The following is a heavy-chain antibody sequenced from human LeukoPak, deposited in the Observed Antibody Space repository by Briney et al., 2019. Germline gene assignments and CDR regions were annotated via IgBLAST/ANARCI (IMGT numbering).Heavy chain of an antibody. CDR1: GFTVSSNY. J-gene: IGHJ6*02. CDR3: ARAISGSYHPWYYYYGMDV. Sequence: PGGCLRLSCAASGFTVSSNYMSWVRQAPGKGLEWVSVIYSGGSTYYADSVKGRFTISRDNSKNTLYLQMNSLRAEDTAVYYCARAISGSYHPWYYYYGMDVWGQGTTVTVSS. CDR2: IYSGGST. D-gene: IGHD1-26*01. V-gene: IGHV3-53*01.